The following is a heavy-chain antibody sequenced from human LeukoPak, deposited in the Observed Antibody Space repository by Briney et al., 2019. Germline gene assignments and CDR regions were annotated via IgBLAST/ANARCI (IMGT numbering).Heavy chain of an antibody. CDR2: IYYSGST. CDR1: RGSVSSDGYY. J-gene: IGHJ4*02. CDR3: ARSPRIAVVPFDY. Sequence: SETLSLTCTVSRGSVSSDGYYWSWIRQHPGTGLEWIGYIYYSGSTFYNPSLESRVTISVDASKNQFSLRLSSVIAADTAMYYCARSPRIAVVPFDYWGQGILVTVSS. V-gene: IGHV4-31*03. D-gene: IGHD6-19*01.